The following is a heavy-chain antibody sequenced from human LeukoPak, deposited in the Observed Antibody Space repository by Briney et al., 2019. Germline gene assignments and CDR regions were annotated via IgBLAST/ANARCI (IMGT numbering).Heavy chain of an antibody. Sequence: GGSLRPSCAASGFTFSSFAMSWVRQAPGKGLEWVSSFSGGRATTYYADSVKGRFTISRDNSKGTLYLQMNSLRAEDTAVYYCAKPVIPYDSSGYFHFDYWGQGTLVTVSS. CDR1: GFTFSSFA. D-gene: IGHD3-22*01. CDR2: FSGGRATT. J-gene: IGHJ4*02. V-gene: IGHV3-23*01. CDR3: AKPVIPYDSSGYFHFDY.